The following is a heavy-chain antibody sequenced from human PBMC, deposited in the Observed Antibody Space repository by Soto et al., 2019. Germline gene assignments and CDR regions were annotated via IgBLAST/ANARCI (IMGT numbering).Heavy chain of an antibody. CDR1: GGSISRYC. CDR3: ARVRAYGYYGAAFYV. Sequence: QVQLQESGPGLVKPSATLSLTCTVSGGSISRYCWSWIRQPPGKGLEWMGVICYSGSTNYNPALKRRGTISGGTSKYQCSLKLSYVTAADPAFYYWARVRAYGYYGAAFYVWGQGTMVTVSS. V-gene: IGHV4-59*01. CDR2: ICYSGST. J-gene: IGHJ3*01. D-gene: IGHD4-17*01.